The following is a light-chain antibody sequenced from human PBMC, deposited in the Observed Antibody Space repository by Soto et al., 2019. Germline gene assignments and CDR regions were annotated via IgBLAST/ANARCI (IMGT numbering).Light chain of an antibody. V-gene: IGKV3-20*01. CDR3: QQYSSPPLFT. J-gene: IGKJ2*01. CDR2: DAS. CDR1: QSVSSRN. Sequence: EIVLTQPPGTLSLSPGERATLSCRASQSVSSRNLAWYQQKPSQSPRLLIYDASSRATGIPDRFSGSASGTDFTLTISRLEPEDFAVYYCQQYSSPPLFTFGQGTKVEIK.